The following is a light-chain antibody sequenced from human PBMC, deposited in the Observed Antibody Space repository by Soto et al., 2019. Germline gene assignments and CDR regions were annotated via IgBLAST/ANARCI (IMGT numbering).Light chain of an antibody. Sequence: EVVLTQSPATLSLSPGERASLSCRASQSVSNSLAWYQQKPGQPPRLLIYDASNRATGIPARFSGSGSETDFTLTISSLEPEDFAVYYYQQRYNWPPLTFGGGTKVEI. J-gene: IGKJ4*01. V-gene: IGKV3-11*01. CDR3: QQRYNWPPLT. CDR2: DAS. CDR1: QSVSNS.